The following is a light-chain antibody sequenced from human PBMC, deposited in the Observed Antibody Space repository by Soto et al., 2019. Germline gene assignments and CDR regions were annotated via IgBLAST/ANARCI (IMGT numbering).Light chain of an antibody. CDR2: DAS. CDR1: QTVSNNY. J-gene: IGKJ1*01. Sequence: EFVWTQSPGTLSLSPGERATLSCRASQTVSNNYLAWYKQKPGQAPRLLIYDASSRATGIPDRFSGGGSGADFTLIIRRVEAEDVGVYYCMRPLQSWTFGQGTKVDIK. V-gene: IGKV3-20*01. CDR3: MRPLQSWT.